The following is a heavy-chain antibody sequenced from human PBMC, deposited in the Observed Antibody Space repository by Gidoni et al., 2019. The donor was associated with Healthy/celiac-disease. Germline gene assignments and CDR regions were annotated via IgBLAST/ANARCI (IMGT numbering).Heavy chain of an antibody. CDR2: ISAYNGNT. CDR3: ARDPTSYDFWSGYSIYYYYGMDF. V-gene: IGHV1-18*01. D-gene: IGHD3-3*01. J-gene: IGHJ6*02. Sequence: QVPLVQSGAEVKKTGASVQVSCKASGGTFTRSGISGGPQAPGQGLEWMGWISAYNGNTNYAQKLQGRVTMTTDTSTSTAYMELRSLRSDDTAVYYCARDPTSYDFWSGYSIYYYYGMDFWGQGTTVTVSS. CDR1: GGTFTRSG.